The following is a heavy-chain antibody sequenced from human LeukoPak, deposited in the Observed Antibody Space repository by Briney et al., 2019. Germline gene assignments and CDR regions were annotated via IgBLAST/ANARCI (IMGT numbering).Heavy chain of an antibody. D-gene: IGHD3-10*01. J-gene: IGHJ4*02. CDR2: LYSGGSI. V-gene: IGHV3-53*01. CDR1: GXIVSSNY. CDR3: ARDPSRGLYYFDH. Sequence: GGSLRLSCAASGXIVSSNYMSWVRQAPGKGQEWVSALYSGGSIYYADSVKGRFTISRDNSKNMLYLQMNSLRAEDTAVYYCARDPSRGLYYFDHWGQGTLVTVSS.